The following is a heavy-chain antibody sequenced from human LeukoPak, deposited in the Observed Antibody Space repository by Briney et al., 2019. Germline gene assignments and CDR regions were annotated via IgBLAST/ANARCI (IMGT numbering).Heavy chain of an antibody. CDR3: AGSGSPALYY. D-gene: IGHD1-26*01. CDR1: GFTFSSHA. CDR2: IYSGGST. Sequence: GGSLRLSCAASGFTFSSHAMSWVRQAPGKGLEWVSVIYSGGSTYYADSVKGRFTISRHNSKNTLYLQMNSLRAEDTAVYYCAGSGSPALYYWGQGTLVTVSS. J-gene: IGHJ4*02. V-gene: IGHV3-53*04.